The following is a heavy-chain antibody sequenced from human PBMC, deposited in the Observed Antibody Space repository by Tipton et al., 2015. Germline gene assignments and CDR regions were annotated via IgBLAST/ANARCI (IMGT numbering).Heavy chain of an antibody. CDR2: ISSNGYNT. V-gene: IGHV3-64D*08. Sequence: SLRLSCSAAGFILSRYAMNWVRQAPGKGLEYVSAISSNGYNTYYADSVKGRFTISRDNSKNTLYLQMSSLRADDTAVYYCARNNQGGTLIIVLIDYWGQGTLVTVSS. CDR1: GFILSRYA. CDR3: ARNNQGGTLIIVLIDY. J-gene: IGHJ4*02. D-gene: IGHD3-22*01.